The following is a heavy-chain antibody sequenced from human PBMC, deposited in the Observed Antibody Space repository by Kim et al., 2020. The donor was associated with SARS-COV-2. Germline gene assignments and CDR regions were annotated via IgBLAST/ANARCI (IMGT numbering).Heavy chain of an antibody. CDR2: IYSGGST. CDR1: GFTVSSNY. CDR3: ARGPSITMIVVHLGYFDY. D-gene: IGHD3-22*01. Sequence: GGSLRLSCAASGFTVSSNYMSWVRQAPGKGLEWVSVIYSGGSTYYADSVKGRFTISRDNSKNTLYLQMNSLRAEDTAVYYCARGPSITMIVVHLGYFDYWGQGTLVTVSS. V-gene: IGHV3-66*01. J-gene: IGHJ4*02.